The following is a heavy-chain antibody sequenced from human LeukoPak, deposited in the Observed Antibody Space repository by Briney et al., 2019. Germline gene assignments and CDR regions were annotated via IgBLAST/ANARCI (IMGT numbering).Heavy chain of an antibody. CDR1: GFTFSDYY. Sequence: GGSLRLSCAASGFTFSDYYMSWSRQAPGKGLEWISYITSSGSTIYYADSVKGRFTVSRDNAKNSLYLQMNTLRAEDTAVYYCARGPIVIVPGEPYYMGVWGKGTTVTVSS. CDR2: ITSSGSTI. CDR3: ARGPIVIVPGEPYYMGV. D-gene: IGHD2-2*01. V-gene: IGHV3-11*01. J-gene: IGHJ6*03.